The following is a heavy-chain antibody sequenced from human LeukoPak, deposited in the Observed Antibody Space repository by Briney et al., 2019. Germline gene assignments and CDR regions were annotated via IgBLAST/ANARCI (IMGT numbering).Heavy chain of an antibody. Sequence: GASVKVSCKASGYTFTSYYMHWVRQAPGQGLEWMGIINPSGGSTSYAQKFQGRVTITADESTSTAYMELSSLRSEDTAVYYCARGAGGGNFWSGYYIDGTFDYWGQGTLVTVSS. D-gene: IGHD3-3*01. V-gene: IGHV1-46*01. CDR1: GYTFTSYY. J-gene: IGHJ4*02. CDR2: INPSGGST. CDR3: ARGAGGGNFWSGYYIDGTFDY.